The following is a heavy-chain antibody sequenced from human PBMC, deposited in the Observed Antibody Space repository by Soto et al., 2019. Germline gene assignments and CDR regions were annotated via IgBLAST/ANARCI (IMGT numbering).Heavy chain of an antibody. V-gene: IGHV3-23*01. CDR3: ARDRVESGYPEYFQH. J-gene: IGHJ1*01. CDR1: GFTFNKYS. CDR2: ISGSGGST. D-gene: IGHD3-22*01. Sequence: GGSLRLSCAASGFTFNKYSMNWVRQAPGKGLEWVSLISGSGGSTYYADSVKGRFTISRDNSKNTLYLQMNSLRAEDTAVYYCARDRVESGYPEYFQHWGQGTLVTVSS.